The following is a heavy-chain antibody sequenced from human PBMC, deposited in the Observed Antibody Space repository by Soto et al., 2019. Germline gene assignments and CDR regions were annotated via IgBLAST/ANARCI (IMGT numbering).Heavy chain of an antibody. V-gene: IGHV1-69*12. CDR3: AREYATARSSSSPYYLDY. CDR1: GGTFSNYA. J-gene: IGHJ4*02. CDR2: IVPIFGTA. Sequence: QVQLVQSGAEVKKPGSSVKVSCKASGGTFSNYAISWIRQAPGQGLEWMGGIVPIFGTASYTQKFQDRVTITADDSTSTAYMELSSLRSEDTAVYFCAREYATARSSSSPYYLDYWGQGTLVTVSS. D-gene: IGHD2-2*01.